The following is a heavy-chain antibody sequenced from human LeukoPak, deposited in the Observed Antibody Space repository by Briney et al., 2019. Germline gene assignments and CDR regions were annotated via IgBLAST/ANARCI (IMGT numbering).Heavy chain of an antibody. CDR2: ISGSGGST. J-gene: IGHJ4*02. D-gene: IGHD3-22*01. V-gene: IGHV3-23*01. Sequence: PGGSRRLSCAVSGFTFSGYAMSWVRQAPGKGLEWVSTISGSGGSTYYADSVKGRFTISRDNSKNTLYLEMNSLRAEDTALYYCAKAGGYYYDSSGYSLDYWGQGTLVTVSS. CDR3: AKAGGYYYDSSGYSLDY. CDR1: GFTFSGYA.